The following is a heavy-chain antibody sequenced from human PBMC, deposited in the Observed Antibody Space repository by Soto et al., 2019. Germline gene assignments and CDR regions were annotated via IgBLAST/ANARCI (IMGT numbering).Heavy chain of an antibody. J-gene: IGHJ4*02. Sequence: QVQLQQWGAGLLKPSETLSLTCAVYGGSFSGYYWSWIRQPPGKGLEWIGEINHSGSTNYNPSLKSRVTISVDPSKNQFSLKLSSVTAADTAVYYCARGGLVLLWFGESGYFDYWGQGTLVTVSS. CDR2: INHSGST. CDR1: GGSFSGYY. V-gene: IGHV4-34*01. CDR3: ARGGLVLLWFGESGYFDY. D-gene: IGHD3-10*01.